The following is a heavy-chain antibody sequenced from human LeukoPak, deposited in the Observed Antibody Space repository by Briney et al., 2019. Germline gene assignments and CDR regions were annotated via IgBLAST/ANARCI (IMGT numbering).Heavy chain of an antibody. CDR3: AKAVAGYSDAFDI. D-gene: IGHD6-19*01. J-gene: IGHJ3*02. V-gene: IGHV3-30*04. Sequence: GGSLRLSCAASGFTFSSYAMHWVRQAPGKGLEWVAVISYDGSNKYYADSVKGRFTISRDNSKNTLYLQMNSLRAEDTAVYYCAKAVAGYSDAFDIWGQGTMVTVSS. CDR2: ISYDGSNK. CDR1: GFTFSSYA.